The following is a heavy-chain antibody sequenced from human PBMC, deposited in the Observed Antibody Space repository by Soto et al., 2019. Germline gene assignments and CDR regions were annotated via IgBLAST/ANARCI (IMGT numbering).Heavy chain of an antibody. Sequence: QVQLVESGGGVVQPGRSLRLSCEASGFTFSSYGMHWVRQAPGKGLEWVAVISNDGGNKYYVDSVKGRFAISRDNSKNTLYLQMNSLRPDDTAVYFCAKDPRSQLPLTTVTTLLDSWGQGILVTVSS. CDR3: AKDPRSQLPLTTVTTLLDS. CDR1: GFTFSSYG. V-gene: IGHV3-30*18. CDR2: ISNDGGNK. J-gene: IGHJ4*02. D-gene: IGHD4-17*01.